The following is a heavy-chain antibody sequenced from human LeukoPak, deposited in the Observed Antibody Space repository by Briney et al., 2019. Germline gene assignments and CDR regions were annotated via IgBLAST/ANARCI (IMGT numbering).Heavy chain of an antibody. CDR3: ASTSNTWLGLPYFDS. J-gene: IGHJ4*02. D-gene: IGHD3-10*01. CDR1: GVSVSDGNYY. CDR2: MFYAEST. Sequence: SETLSLTCTVSGVSVSDGNYYWSWIRQPPGKGLEWIGYMFYAESTKYNPSLNRQVTISVDRSKNQVSRNLTSVTAADTAVYYCASTSNTWLGLPYFDSWGQGTLVTVSA. V-gene: IGHV4-61*01.